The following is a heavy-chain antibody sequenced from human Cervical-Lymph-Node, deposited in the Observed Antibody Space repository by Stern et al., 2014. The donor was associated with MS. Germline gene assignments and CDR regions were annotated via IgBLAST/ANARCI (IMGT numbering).Heavy chain of an antibody. CDR3: ARPKNYAAGNSPFDY. CDR2: IYPGDADT. J-gene: IGHJ4*02. D-gene: IGHD4/OR15-4a*01. Sequence: VQLVQSGAEVKQPGESLKISCKASGYNFPDYWIGWVRQMPGNGLELMAIIYPGDADTRYSPSFQGQFTLSVDKSSSTAYLQWSSLKASDTALYYCARPKNYAAGNSPFDYWGQGTLVTVSS. CDR1: GYNFPDYW. V-gene: IGHV5-51*01.